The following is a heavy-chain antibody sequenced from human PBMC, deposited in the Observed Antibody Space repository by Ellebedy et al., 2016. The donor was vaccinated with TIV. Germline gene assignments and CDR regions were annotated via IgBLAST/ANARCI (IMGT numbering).Heavy chain of an antibody. J-gene: IGHJ4*02. V-gene: IGHV1-46*01. Sequence: ASVKVSCKASGYTFTSYCIHWVRQAPGQGLEWMGIINPSGGGTSYAQKFQGRVTMTRDTSTSTVYMELSSLRSEDTAVYYCARSSGGWYYWGQGTLVTVSS. CDR2: INPSGGGT. D-gene: IGHD6-19*01. CDR1: GYTFTSYC. CDR3: ARSSGGWYY.